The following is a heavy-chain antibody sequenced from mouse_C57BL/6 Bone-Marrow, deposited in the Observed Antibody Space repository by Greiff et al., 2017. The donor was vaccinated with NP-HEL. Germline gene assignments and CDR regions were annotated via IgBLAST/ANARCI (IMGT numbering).Heavy chain of an antibody. V-gene: IGHV7-3*01. D-gene: IGHD2-4*01. CDR2: IRNKANGYTI. CDR3: ARSIYYDYADDPFYGMDY. CDR1: GFTFTDYY. Sequence: DVMLVESGGGLVQPGGSLSLSCAASGFTFTDYYMSWVRQPPGKALEWVGFIRNKANGYTIEYSASVKGRFTISRDTSQSILYLQMNALRAEDSATYYCARSIYYDYADDPFYGMDYWGQGTSVTVSS. J-gene: IGHJ4*01.